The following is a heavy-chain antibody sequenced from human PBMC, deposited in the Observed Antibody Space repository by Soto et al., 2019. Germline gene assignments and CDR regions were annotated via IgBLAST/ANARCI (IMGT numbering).Heavy chain of an antibody. J-gene: IGHJ4*02. Sequence: QVHLVQSGAEVKKPGASVKVSCKGSGYTFTSYGITWVRQAPGQGLEWMGWISACNGNTDYAQKLQGRVTVTKDTTTSTAYMELRSLGADDAAVYSCARGRYGDYWGQGALVTVSS. CDR2: ISACNGNT. V-gene: IGHV1-18*01. CDR3: ARGRYGDY. CDR1: GYTFTSYG. D-gene: IGHD1-1*01.